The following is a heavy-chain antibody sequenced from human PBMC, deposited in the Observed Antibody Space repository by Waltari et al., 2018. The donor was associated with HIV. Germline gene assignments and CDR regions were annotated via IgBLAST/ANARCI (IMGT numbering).Heavy chain of an antibody. D-gene: IGHD3-22*01. CDR1: GHTFTGYY. Sequence: QVQLVQSGAAAKKPGASVKVSCKASGHTFTGYYMHWVRQAPGQGLEWMGWINPNSGGTNYAQKFQGRVTMTRDTSISTAYMELSRLRSDDTAVYYCARDTPDAYYYDTSGYWSWGQGTLVTVSS. CDR3: ARDTPDAYYYDTSGYWS. CDR2: INPNSGGT. J-gene: IGHJ5*02. V-gene: IGHV1-2*02.